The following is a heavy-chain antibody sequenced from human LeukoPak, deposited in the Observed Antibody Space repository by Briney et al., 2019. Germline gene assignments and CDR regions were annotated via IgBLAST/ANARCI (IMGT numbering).Heavy chain of an antibody. D-gene: IGHD3-10*01. CDR1: GGTFSSYA. Sequence: ASVKVSCKAPGGTFSSYAISWVRQAPGQGLEWMGGIIPIFGTANYAQKFQGRVTITTDESTSTAYMELSSLRSEDTAVYYCAGSGSYYNLNYYMDVWGKGTTVTVSS. CDR3: AGSGSYYNLNYYMDV. V-gene: IGHV1-69*05. J-gene: IGHJ6*03. CDR2: IIPIFGTA.